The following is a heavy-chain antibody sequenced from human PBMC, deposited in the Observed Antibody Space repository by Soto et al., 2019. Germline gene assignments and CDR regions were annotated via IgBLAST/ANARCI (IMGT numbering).Heavy chain of an antibody. CDR3: VRDRSARVPTSIDY. D-gene: IGHD3-3*01. CDR2: ISYSGSPT. J-gene: IGHJ4*01. V-gene: IGHV3-48*03. CDR1: GFIFSSYE. Sequence: EVQLVESGGDLVQPGGFLRLSCAASGFIFSSYEMNWVRQAPGKGLEWVSYISYSGSPTDYADSVRGRFTISRDNAKNPLYLQMNSLRAEDTAVYYCVRDRSARVPTSIDYWGHGTLVTVSS.